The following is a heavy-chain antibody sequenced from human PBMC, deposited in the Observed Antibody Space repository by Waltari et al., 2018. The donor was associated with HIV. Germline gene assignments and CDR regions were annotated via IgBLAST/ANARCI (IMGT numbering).Heavy chain of an antibody. V-gene: IGHV3-23*04. CDR1: GFTLTHYA. CDR2: RGGCGGRS. CDR3: GKDDSTCSSGYYPFDY. Sequence: EMQLVESGGGLVQPGGSLRLSCAASGFTLTHYAVNWGRRDPGKGVEVGAARGGCGGRSYNADPVNCRFTISRENSKNTMYLQMISLRAEDTAVYYCGKDDSTCSSGYYPFDYWGQGTLVTVSS. J-gene: IGHJ4*02. D-gene: IGHD3-22*01.